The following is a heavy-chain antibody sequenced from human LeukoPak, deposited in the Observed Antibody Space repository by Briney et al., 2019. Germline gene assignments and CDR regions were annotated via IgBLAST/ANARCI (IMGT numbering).Heavy chain of an antibody. CDR1: GYSISSGYY. J-gene: IGHJ5*02. CDR3: ARRDRWFDP. V-gene: IGHV4-38-2*01. Sequence: SETLSLTCAVSGYSISSGYYCGWIRHSPGKGLEWIGNIYRSGSTYYNPSLKSRVTISVDTSKNQFYLQLTSLTAADTAVYYCARRDRWFDPWGQGTLVTVSS. CDR2: IYRSGST.